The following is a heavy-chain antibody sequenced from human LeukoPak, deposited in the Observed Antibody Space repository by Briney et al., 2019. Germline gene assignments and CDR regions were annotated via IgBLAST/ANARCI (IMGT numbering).Heavy chain of an antibody. D-gene: IGHD3-9*01. V-gene: IGHV4-59*12. CDR3: ARGGAYYDILTGYKDGHFDY. CDR2: IYYSGST. CDR1: GGSISSYY. Sequence: SETLSLTCTVSGGSISSYYWSWIRQPPGKGLEWIGYIYYSGSTNYNPSLKSRVTISVDTSKNQFSLKLSSVTAADTAVYYCARGGAYYDILTGYKDGHFDYWGQGTLVTVSS. J-gene: IGHJ4*02.